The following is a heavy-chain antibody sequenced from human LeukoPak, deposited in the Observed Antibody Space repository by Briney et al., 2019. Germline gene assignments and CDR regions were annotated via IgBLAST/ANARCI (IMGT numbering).Heavy chain of an antibody. Sequence: SSETLSLTCTVSGGSISSYYWSWIRQPAEKGQELIGRIYTGGSTIYNPSLKSRVTMSVDTSKNQFSLKLSSVTAADTAVYYCARGAYYYGSGSYYNTPLALYYMDVWGKGTTVTVSS. CDR2: IYTGGST. J-gene: IGHJ6*03. D-gene: IGHD3-10*01. V-gene: IGHV4-4*07. CDR1: GGSISSYY. CDR3: ARGAYYYGSGSYYNTPLALYYMDV.